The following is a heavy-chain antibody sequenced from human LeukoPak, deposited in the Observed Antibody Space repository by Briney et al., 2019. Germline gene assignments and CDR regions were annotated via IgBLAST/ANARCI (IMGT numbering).Heavy chain of an antibody. J-gene: IGHJ3*02. CDR2: ISYDGSKK. CDR1: GFTFSSYG. Sequence: GGSLRLSCAASGFTFSSYGMHWVRQAPGKGLEWVAVISYDGSKKYYADSVKGRFTISRDNAKNSLYLQMNSLRAEDTAVYYCARILTYDTKDYVGAFDIWGQGTMVTVSS. CDR3: ARILTYDTKDYVGAFDI. D-gene: IGHD3-16*01. V-gene: IGHV3-30*03.